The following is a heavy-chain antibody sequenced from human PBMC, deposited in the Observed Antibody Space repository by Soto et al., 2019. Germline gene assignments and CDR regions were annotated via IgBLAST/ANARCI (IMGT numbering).Heavy chain of an antibody. CDR2: ISGSGGRT. D-gene: IGHD3-10*01. CDR1: GFTFSSYA. Sequence: EVQLLESGGGLVQPGGSLRLSCAASGFTFSSYAMSWVRQAPGKGLEWVSAISGSGGRTYYADSVKGRFTISRDNSKNTLYLQMNSLRAEDTAVYYCAKASLYYYGSGSYIGYWGQGTLVTVSS. J-gene: IGHJ4*02. CDR3: AKASLYYYGSGSYIGY. V-gene: IGHV3-23*01.